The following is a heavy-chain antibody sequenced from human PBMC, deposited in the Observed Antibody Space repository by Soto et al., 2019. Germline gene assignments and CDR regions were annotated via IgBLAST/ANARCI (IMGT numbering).Heavy chain of an antibody. D-gene: IGHD3-10*01. V-gene: IGHV5-10-1*01. CDR3: ARRDAGGSGSYYNVPFDGMDV. CDR1: GYSFTSYW. CDR2: IDPSDSYT. Sequence: GESLKISCKGSGYSFTSYWISWVRQMPGKGLEWMGRIDPSDSYTNYSPSFQGHVTISADKSISTAYLQGSSLKASDTAMYYCARRDAGGSGSYYNVPFDGMDVWGQGTTVTVSS. J-gene: IGHJ6*02.